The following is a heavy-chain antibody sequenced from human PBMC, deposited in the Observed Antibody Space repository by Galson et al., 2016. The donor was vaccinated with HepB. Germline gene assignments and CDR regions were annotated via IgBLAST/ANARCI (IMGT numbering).Heavy chain of an antibody. J-gene: IGHJ6*02. Sequence: SLRLSCAASGFSFRNYAMPWVRQAPGKGLEWVSVISSDGSDKYYADTVNGRFTISRDNAKNSLYLQMSSLIAEDTAVDYCASGVASYSGMDVWGQGTTVTVSS. D-gene: IGHD2-15*01. CDR3: ASGVASYSGMDV. V-gene: IGHV3-30*04. CDR1: GFSFRNYA. CDR2: ISSDGSDK.